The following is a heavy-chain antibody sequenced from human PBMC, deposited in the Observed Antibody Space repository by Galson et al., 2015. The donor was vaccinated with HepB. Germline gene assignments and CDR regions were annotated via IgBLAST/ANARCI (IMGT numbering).Heavy chain of an antibody. V-gene: IGHV1-46*01. CDR3: ARDSVSGSGSYGPTYYFDY. J-gene: IGHJ4*02. CDR2: INPSGGST. Sequence: SVKVSCKASGYTFTSYYMHWVRQAPGQGLEWMGIINPSGGSTSYAQKFQGRVTMTRDTSTSTVYMELSSLRSEDTAVYYCARDSVSGSGSYGPTYYFDYWGQGTLVTVSS. CDR1: GYTFTSYY. D-gene: IGHD3-10*01.